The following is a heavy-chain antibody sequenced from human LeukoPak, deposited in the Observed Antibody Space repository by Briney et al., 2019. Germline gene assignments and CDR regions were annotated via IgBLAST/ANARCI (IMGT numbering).Heavy chain of an antibody. CDR1: GGSISSYY. CDR2: IYYSGST. D-gene: IGHD2-15*01. Sequence: PSETLSLTCTVSGGSISSYYWSWIRQPPGKGLGWIGYIYYSGSTNYNPSLKSRVTISVDTSKNQFSLKLSSVTAADTAVYYCARYPIVVVVAATPGHAFDIWGQGTMVTVSS. V-gene: IGHV4-59*08. J-gene: IGHJ3*02. CDR3: ARYPIVVVVAATPGHAFDI.